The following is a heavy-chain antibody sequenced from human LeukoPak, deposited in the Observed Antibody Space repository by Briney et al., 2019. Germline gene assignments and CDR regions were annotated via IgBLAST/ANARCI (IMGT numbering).Heavy chain of an antibody. J-gene: IGHJ3*02. Sequence: ASVKVSCKASGYTFPSYFMHWVRQAPGQGLEWMGIINPTGGSTTYAQKFQGRVTMTRDTSTSTVYMELSSLRSDDTAVYYCARGEHIVVVTALHAFDIWGQGTMVTVSS. D-gene: IGHD2-21*02. V-gene: IGHV1-46*01. CDR1: GYTFPSYF. CDR2: INPTGGST. CDR3: ARGEHIVVVTALHAFDI.